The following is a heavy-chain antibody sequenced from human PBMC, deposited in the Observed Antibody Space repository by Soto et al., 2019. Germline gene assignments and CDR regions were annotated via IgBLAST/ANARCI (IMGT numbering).Heavy chain of an antibody. CDR2: INHSGST. CDR3: ARLTLTIIAV. Sequence: PSETLSLTCAVYGGSFSGYYLSWIRQPPGKGLEWIGEINHSGSTNYNPSLKSRVTISVDTSKNQFSLKLSSVTAADTDVYYCARLTLTIIAVWGQGTLVTVSS. J-gene: IGHJ4*02. V-gene: IGHV4-34*01. CDR1: GGSFSGYY. D-gene: IGHD3-22*01.